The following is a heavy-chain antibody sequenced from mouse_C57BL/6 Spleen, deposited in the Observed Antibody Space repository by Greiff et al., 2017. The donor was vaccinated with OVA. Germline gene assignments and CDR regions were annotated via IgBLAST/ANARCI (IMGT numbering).Heavy chain of an antibody. CDR1: GYTFTSYW. J-gene: IGHJ2*01. CDR3: ARSGYSYLGS. CDR2: IDPNSGGT. V-gene: IGHV1-72*01. Sequence: QVQLQQSGAELVKPGASVKLSCKASGYTFTSYWMHWVKQRPGRGLEWIGRIDPNSGGTKYNEKFKSKATLTVDKHSSTAYMQLSSLTSEDSAVYYCARSGYSYLGSWGQGTTLTVSS. D-gene: IGHD2-3*01.